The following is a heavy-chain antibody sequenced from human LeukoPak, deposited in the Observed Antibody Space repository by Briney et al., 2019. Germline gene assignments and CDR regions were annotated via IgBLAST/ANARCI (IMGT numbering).Heavy chain of an antibody. Sequence: SETLSLTCTVSGGSISSNGYYWSWIRQQPGKGLEWIVYIYYSGSTYYNPSLTSRATISVDTSKNHFSLKLSSVTAADTAVYYCARDGDSSGYYFAYWGQGTLVTVSS. D-gene: IGHD3-22*01. V-gene: IGHV4-31*03. CDR1: GGSISSNGYY. J-gene: IGHJ4*02. CDR2: IYYSGST. CDR3: ARDGDSSGYYFAY.